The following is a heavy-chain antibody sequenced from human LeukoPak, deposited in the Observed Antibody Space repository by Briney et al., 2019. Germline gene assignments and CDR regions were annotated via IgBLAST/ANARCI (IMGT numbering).Heavy chain of an antibody. CDR2: INHSGST. Sequence: PSETLSLTCAVYGGSFSGYYWSWIRQPPGKGLEWIGEINHSGSTNYNPSLKSRVTISVDTSKNQFSLKLSSVTAADTAVYYCARTSDFWSGYHDYWGQGTPVTVSS. CDR3: ARTSDFWSGYHDY. V-gene: IGHV4-34*01. J-gene: IGHJ4*02. D-gene: IGHD3-3*01. CDR1: GGSFSGYY.